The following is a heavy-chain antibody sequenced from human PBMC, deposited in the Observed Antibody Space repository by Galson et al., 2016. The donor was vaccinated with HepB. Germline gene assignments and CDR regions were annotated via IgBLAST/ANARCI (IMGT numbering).Heavy chain of an antibody. CDR3: ARGRLGGAAN. V-gene: IGHV4-34*01. D-gene: IGHD1-26*01. CDR1: GESFSGYY. Sequence: ETLSLTCAAYGESFSGYYWSWIRQPPGKGLEWIGEIRHSGSTNYSPSLKSRVTISVDMSKNQFSLKLRSVTAADTAVYYCARGRLGGAANWGQGTLVTVSS. CDR2: IRHSGST. J-gene: IGHJ4*02.